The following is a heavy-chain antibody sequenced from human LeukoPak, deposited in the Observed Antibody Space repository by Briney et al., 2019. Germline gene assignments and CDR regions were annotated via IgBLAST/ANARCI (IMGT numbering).Heavy chain of an antibody. Sequence: GSLGPSFAAFGFSVSHHNLDWVRPAPGRGLEWVASVDDTGAHYADSVKGRFDISTDTSKNMVSLHLSDVRDDDTGLYFCAREGGSLTKVTYYGLDVWGPGTTVIVSS. V-gene: IGHV3-66*01. CDR3: AREGGSLTKVTYYGLDV. J-gene: IGHJ6*02. CDR1: GFSVSHHN. CDR2: VDDTGA. D-gene: IGHD1-1*01.